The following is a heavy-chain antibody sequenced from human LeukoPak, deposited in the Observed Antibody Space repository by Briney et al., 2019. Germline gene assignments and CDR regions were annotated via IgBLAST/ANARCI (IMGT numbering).Heavy chain of an antibody. CDR3: ARGNAEDTAFSDY. V-gene: IGHV3-21*01. D-gene: IGHD5-18*01. Sequence: PGGSLRLSCAVSGITFSSNSMNWVRQAPGKGLEWVSSISSSSSHTFYADSVKGRFTIFRDNARNSLYLQMNSLRAEDSAVYYCARGNAEDTAFSDYWGRGTLVTVSS. CDR1: GITFSSNS. J-gene: IGHJ4*02. CDR2: ISSSSSHT.